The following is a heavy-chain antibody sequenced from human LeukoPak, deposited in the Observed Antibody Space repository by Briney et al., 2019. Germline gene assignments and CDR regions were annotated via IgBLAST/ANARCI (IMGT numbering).Heavy chain of an antibody. CDR1: GGSFSGYY. Sequence: PSETLSLTCAVYGGSFSGYYWSWIRQPPGKGLEWIGEINHSGSTNYNPSLKSRVTISVETSKNQFSLKLSSVTAADTAVYYCARHARRHPSPYNWFDPWGQGTLVTVSS. J-gene: IGHJ5*02. V-gene: IGHV4-34*01. D-gene: IGHD2-8*01. CDR2: INHSGST. CDR3: ARHARRHPSPYNWFDP.